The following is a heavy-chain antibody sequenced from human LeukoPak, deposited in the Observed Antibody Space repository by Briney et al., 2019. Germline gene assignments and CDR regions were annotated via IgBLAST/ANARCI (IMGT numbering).Heavy chain of an antibody. CDR3: ARRRWLVAAAAAAFDP. D-gene: IGHD6-13*01. CDR1: GGSISSSSYY. J-gene: IGHJ5*02. Sequence: SETLSLTCTVSGGSISSSSYYWGWIRQPPGKGLEWIGEINHSGSTNYNPSLKSRVTISVDTSKNQFSLKLSSVTAADTAVYYCARRRWLVAAAAAAFDPWGQGTLVTVSS. CDR2: INHSGST. V-gene: IGHV4-39*07.